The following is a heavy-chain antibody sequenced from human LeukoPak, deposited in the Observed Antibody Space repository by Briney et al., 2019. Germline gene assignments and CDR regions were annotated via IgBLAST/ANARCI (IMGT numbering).Heavy chain of an antibody. CDR2: ISSSGSTI. D-gene: IGHD3-3*01. J-gene: IGHJ4*02. CDR1: GFTFSSYE. CDR3: AKDLGDFWSGPVATPDY. Sequence: GGSLRLSCAASGFTFSSYEMNWVRQAPGKGLEWVSYISSSGSTIYYADSVKGRFTISRDNSKNTLYLQMNSLRAEDTAVYYCAKDLGDFWSGPVATPDYWGQGTLVTVSS. V-gene: IGHV3-48*03.